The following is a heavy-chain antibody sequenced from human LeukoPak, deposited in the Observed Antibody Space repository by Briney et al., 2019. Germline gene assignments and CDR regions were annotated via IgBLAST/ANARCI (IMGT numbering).Heavy chain of an antibody. CDR3: ARELRFLEWAPKYYFDY. D-gene: IGHD3-3*01. J-gene: IGHJ4*02. Sequence: SETLSLTCAVYGGSNSGYYWSLIRQPSGKGLEWIGESNHSGSTNYNPSLKSRVTISVDTSKNQFSLKLSSVTAADTAVYYCARELRFLEWAPKYYFDYWGQGTLVTVSS. CDR1: GGSNSGYY. CDR2: SNHSGST. V-gene: IGHV4-34*01.